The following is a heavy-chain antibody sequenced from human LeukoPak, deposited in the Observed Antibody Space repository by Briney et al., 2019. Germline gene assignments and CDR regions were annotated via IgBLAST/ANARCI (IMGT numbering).Heavy chain of an antibody. CDR3: ARMWGLRFLEWLNEGFDY. CDR1: GGSISSSSYY. J-gene: IGHJ4*02. CDR2: IYYSGST. V-gene: IGHV4-39*07. D-gene: IGHD3-3*01. Sequence: SETLSLTCTVSGGSISSSSYYWGWIRQPPGKGLEWIGSIYYSGSTYYNPSLKSRVTISVDTSKNQFSLKLSSVTAADTAVYYCARMWGLRFLEWLNEGFDYWGQGTLVTVSS.